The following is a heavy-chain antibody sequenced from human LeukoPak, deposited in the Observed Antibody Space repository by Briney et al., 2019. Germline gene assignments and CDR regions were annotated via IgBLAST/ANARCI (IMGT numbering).Heavy chain of an antibody. J-gene: IGHJ4*02. D-gene: IGHD3-22*01. Sequence: PGGSLILSCAASGFTFSSYGMHWVRQAPGKGLEWVAVIWYDGSNKYYADSVKGRFTISRDNSKNTLYLQMNSLRAEDTAVYYCARAGTTYYYDSSGFPFDYWGQGTLVPVSS. V-gene: IGHV3-33*01. CDR3: ARAGTTYYYDSSGFPFDY. CDR1: GFTFSSYG. CDR2: IWYDGSNK.